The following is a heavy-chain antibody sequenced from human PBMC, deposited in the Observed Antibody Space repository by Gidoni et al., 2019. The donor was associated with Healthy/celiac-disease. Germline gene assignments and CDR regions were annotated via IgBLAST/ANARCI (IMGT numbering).Heavy chain of an antibody. D-gene: IGHD6-19*01. Sequence: EVQLLESGGGLVQPGGYLGLSCAASGFTFNSYAMRWVRQSPVKGLEWVSAIIGSGGSTYSVDSVKARFTISRDNSKNTLYLQMNSLRAEDTAVYYCAKEQQWLYYFDYWGQGTLVTVSS. CDR3: AKEQQWLYYFDY. J-gene: IGHJ4*02. V-gene: IGHV3-23*01. CDR1: GFTFNSYA. CDR2: IIGSGGST.